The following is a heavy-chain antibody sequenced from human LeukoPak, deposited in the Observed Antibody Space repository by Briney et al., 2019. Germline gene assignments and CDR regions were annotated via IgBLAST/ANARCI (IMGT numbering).Heavy chain of an antibody. CDR1: GFTVSSNY. D-gene: IGHD3-10*01. CDR3: AKDQNSGSGSYSNFDY. CDR2: ISGSGGST. V-gene: IGHV3-23*01. Sequence: GGSLRLSCAASGFTVSSNYITWVRQAPGKGLEWVSGISGSGGSTYYADSVKGRFTISRDNSRNTLYLQMNNLRAEDTAVYYCAKDQNSGSGSYSNFDYWGQGTLVTVSS. J-gene: IGHJ4*02.